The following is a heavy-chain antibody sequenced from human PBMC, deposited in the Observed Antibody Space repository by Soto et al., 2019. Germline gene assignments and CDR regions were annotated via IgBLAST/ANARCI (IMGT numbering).Heavy chain of an antibody. CDR1: GYSFTSYW. D-gene: IGHD6-19*01. CDR3: AREVSSGWYKNYYGMDV. V-gene: IGHV5-51*01. CDR2: IYPGDSDT. J-gene: IGHJ6*02. Sequence: PGESLKISCKGSGYSFTSYWIGWVRQMPGKGLEWMGIIYPGDSDTRYSPSFQGQVTISADKSISTAYLQMNSLRAEDTAVYYCAREVSSGWYKNYYGMDVWGQGTTVTVSS.